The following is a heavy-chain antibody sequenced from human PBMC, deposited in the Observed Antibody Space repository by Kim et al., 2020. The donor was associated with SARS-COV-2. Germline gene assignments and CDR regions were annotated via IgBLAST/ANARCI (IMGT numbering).Heavy chain of an antibody. V-gene: IGHV3-23*01. Sequence: GSTYYADSVKGRFTISRDNSKNTLYLQMNSLRAEDTAVYYCAKDGGGDDYWGQGTLVTVSS. CDR3: AKDGGGDDY. CDR2: GST. D-gene: IGHD2-21*02. J-gene: IGHJ4*02.